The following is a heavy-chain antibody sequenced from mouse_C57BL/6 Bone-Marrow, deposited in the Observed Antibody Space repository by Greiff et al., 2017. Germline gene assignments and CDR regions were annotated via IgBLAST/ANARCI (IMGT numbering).Heavy chain of an antibody. D-gene: IGHD3-2*02. CDR2: IYPRSGNT. J-gene: IGHJ2*01. V-gene: IGHV1-81*01. CDR1: GYTFTSYG. Sequence: VQLQQSGAELARPGASVKLSCKASGYTFTSYGISWVKQRTGQGLEWIGEIYPRSGNTYYNEKFKGKATLTADKSSSTASMELRSLTSEDSAVYFCARFAAQATGYWGQGTTLTVSS. CDR3: ARFAAQATGY.